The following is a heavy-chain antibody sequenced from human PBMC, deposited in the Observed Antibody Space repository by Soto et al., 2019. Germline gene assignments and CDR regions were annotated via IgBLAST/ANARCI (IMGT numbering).Heavy chain of an antibody. D-gene: IGHD7-27*01. CDR1: GFTFSSYE. CDR3: ARGRKLGRFDY. Sequence: GVSLRLSWAASGFTFSSYEMNWVRQAPGKGLEWVSYISSSGSTIYYADSVKGRFTISRDNAKNSLYLQMNSLRAEDTAVYYCARGRKLGRFDYWGQGTLVTVSS. V-gene: IGHV3-48*03. CDR2: ISSSGSTI. J-gene: IGHJ4*02.